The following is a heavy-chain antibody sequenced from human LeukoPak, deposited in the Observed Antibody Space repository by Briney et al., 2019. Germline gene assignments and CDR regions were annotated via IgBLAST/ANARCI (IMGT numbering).Heavy chain of an antibody. Sequence: SETLSLTCTVSGCTISGFSWHWIRQPPGKGLEWMGYIYYSGNTNYNPSLKNRVTISVDTSKNQFSLKLSSVTAADTAVYYCARGYSGSYGRFDYWGQGTLATVSS. V-gene: IGHV4-59*01. J-gene: IGHJ4*02. CDR1: GCTISGFS. CDR2: IYYSGNT. CDR3: ARGYSGSYGRFDY. D-gene: IGHD1-26*01.